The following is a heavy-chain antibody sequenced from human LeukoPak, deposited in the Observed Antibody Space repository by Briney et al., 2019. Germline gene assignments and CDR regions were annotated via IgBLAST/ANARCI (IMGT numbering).Heavy chain of an antibody. CDR2: INPNSGGT. CDR3: ARVSHGLEWLELFPAENWFDP. CDR1: GYTFTGYY. D-gene: IGHD6-19*01. V-gene: IGHV1-2*02. Sequence: GASVKVSCKASGYTFTGYYMHWVRRAPGQGLEWMGWINPNSGGTNYAQKFQGRVTMTRDTSISTAYMELSRLRSDDTAVYYCARVSHGLEWLELFPAENWFDPWGQGTLVTVSS. J-gene: IGHJ5*02.